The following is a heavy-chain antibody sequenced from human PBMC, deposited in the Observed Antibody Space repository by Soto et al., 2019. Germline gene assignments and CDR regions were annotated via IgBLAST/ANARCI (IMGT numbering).Heavy chain of an antibody. Sequence: QVQLVQSGAEVKKPGSSVKVSCKASGGTFSSYAISWVRQAPGQGLEWMGGIIPIFGTANYAQKFQGRVAITADESTSTAYMELSSLRSEDTAVYYCARDHCSGGSGGYDAFDIWGQGKMVPVSS. J-gene: IGHJ3*02. CDR2: IIPIFGTA. D-gene: IGHD2-15*01. CDR3: ARDHCSGGSGGYDAFDI. V-gene: IGHV1-69*01. CDR1: GGTFSSYA.